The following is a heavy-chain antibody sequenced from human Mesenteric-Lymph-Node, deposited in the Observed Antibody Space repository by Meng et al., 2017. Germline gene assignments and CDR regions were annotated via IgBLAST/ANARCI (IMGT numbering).Heavy chain of an antibody. CDR2: IWYDGSNK. D-gene: IGHD4-17*01. CDR3: ARDDYGDYGDYYYYGMDV. CDR1: GFTFTSYA. J-gene: IGHJ6*02. V-gene: IGHV3-33*08. Sequence: GESLKISCAASGFTFTSYAMNWVRQAPGKGLEWVAVIWYDGSNKYYADSVKGRFTISRDNSKNTLYLQMNSLRAEDTAVYYCARDDYGDYGDYYYYGMDVWGQGTTVTVSS.